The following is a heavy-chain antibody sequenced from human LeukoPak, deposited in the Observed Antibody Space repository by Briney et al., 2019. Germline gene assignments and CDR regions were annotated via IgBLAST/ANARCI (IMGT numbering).Heavy chain of an antibody. D-gene: IGHD5-18*01. V-gene: IGHV3-48*03. J-gene: IGHJ4*02. CDR3: ASDGYSHYYFDY. CDR1: GFTFSSYE. Sequence: PGGSLRLSCAASGFTFSSYEMNWVRQAPGKGLEWVSHISSSGSTIYYADSVKGRFTISRDNAKNSLYLQMNSLRAEDTAVYYCASDGYSHYYFDYWGQGTLVTVSS. CDR2: ISSSGSTI.